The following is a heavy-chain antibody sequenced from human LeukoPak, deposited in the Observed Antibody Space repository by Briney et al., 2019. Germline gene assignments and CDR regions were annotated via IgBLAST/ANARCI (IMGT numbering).Heavy chain of an antibody. D-gene: IGHD5-18*01. CDR3: TRHADTAMVSLV. J-gene: IGHJ6*04. CDR1: GFTFSGSA. CDR2: IRSKANSYAT. V-gene: IGHV3-73*01. Sequence: GGSLRLSCAASGFTFSGSAMHWVRQASGKGLEWVGRIRSKANSYATAYAASVKGRFTISRDDSKNTAYLQMNSLKTEDTAVYYRTRHADTAMVSLVWGKGTTVTVSS.